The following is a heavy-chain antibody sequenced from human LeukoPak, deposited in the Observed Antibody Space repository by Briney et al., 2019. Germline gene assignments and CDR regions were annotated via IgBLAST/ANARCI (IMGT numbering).Heavy chain of an antibody. V-gene: IGHV4-59*12. Sequence: PSETLSLTCSVSGDSISNFYWSWIRQPPGKGLEWIGYIDYSGSTSYNPSLKSRVTISIDTSKNQFSLRLNSVTAADTAVYYCASGPTAFGDYVWGSYRFRYFDYWGQGTLVTVSS. CDR1: GDSISNFY. CDR2: IDYSGST. D-gene: IGHD3-16*02. J-gene: IGHJ4*02. CDR3: ASGPTAFGDYVWGSYRFRYFDY.